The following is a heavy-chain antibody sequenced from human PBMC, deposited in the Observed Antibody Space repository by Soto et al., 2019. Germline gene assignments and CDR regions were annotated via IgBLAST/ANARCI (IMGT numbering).Heavy chain of an antibody. CDR1: GGTFSSYA. V-gene: IGHV1-69*13. CDR2: IIPIFGTA. J-gene: IGHJ4*02. D-gene: IGHD3-22*01. Sequence: ASVKVSCKASGGTFSSYAISWVRQAPGQGLEWMGGIIPIFGTANYAQKFQGRVTITADESTSTAYMELSSLRSEDTAVYYCAGNGNYYERFDYRGQGTLVTSPQ. CDR3: AGNGNYYERFDY.